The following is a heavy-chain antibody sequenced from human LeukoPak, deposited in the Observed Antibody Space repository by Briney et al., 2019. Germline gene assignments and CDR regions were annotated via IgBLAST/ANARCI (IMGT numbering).Heavy chain of an antibody. D-gene: IGHD3-3*01. CDR2: INTNTGNP. V-gene: IGHV7-4-1*02. CDR1: GYTFTSYA. CDR3: ARAYPYYDFWSGYYWSEDFDY. J-gene: IGHJ4*02. Sequence: ASVKVSCKASGYTFTSYAMNWVRQAPGQGLEWMGWINTNTGNPTYAQGFTGRFVFSLDTSVSTAYLQISSLKAEDTAVYYCARAYPYYDFWSGYYWSEDFDYWGQGTLVTVSS.